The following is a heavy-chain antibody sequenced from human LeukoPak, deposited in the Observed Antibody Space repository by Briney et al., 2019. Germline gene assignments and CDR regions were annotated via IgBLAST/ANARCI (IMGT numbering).Heavy chain of an antibody. CDR2: IWYDGSNK. Sequence: PGGSLRLSCAASGFTFSSYGMHWVRQAPGKGLEWVAVIWYDGSNKYYRDSVKGRFTVSRDNSKNTLHLQMNSLRTEDTALYYCAKDQGSGWYEDYFDYWGQGTLVTVSS. J-gene: IGHJ4*02. V-gene: IGHV3-30*02. CDR3: AKDQGSGWYEDYFDY. CDR1: GFTFSSYG. D-gene: IGHD6-19*01.